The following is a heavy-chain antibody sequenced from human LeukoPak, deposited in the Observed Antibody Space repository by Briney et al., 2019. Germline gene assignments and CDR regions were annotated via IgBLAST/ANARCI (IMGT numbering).Heavy chain of an antibody. CDR2: IIPIFGRA. CDR3: ARGGEMATVPHLYYFDD. CDR1: GGTFSSYA. Sequence: ASVKVSCKASGGTFSSYAISWVRQAPGQGLAWMGGIIPIFGRANYAQKFQGRVTITADESTSTAYMELSSLRSEDTAVYYCARGGEMATVPHLYYFDDWGQGTLVTVSS. J-gene: IGHJ4*02. D-gene: IGHD5-24*01. V-gene: IGHV1-69*13.